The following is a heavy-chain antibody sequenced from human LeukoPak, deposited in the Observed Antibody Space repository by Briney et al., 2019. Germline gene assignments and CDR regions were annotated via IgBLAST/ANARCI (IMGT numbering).Heavy chain of an antibody. Sequence: GESLKISCKGSGYRFSTYWIAWVRQMPGKGLEWMGIIYPGDSDTRYSPSFQGQVTISADKSISTAYLQWSSLKASDTAMYYCARRYCSSTSCYVGNWFDPWGQGTLVTVSS. CDR2: IYPGDSDT. CDR1: GYRFSTYW. D-gene: IGHD2-2*01. CDR3: ARRYCSSTSCYVGNWFDP. V-gene: IGHV5-51*01. J-gene: IGHJ5*02.